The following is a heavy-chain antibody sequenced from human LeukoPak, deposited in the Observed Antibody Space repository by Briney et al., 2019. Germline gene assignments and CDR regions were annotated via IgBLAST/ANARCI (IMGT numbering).Heavy chain of an antibody. CDR1: GFTFSSYG. CDR3: ATNGKQQLVLYYYYYMDV. CDR2: IRYDGSNK. D-gene: IGHD6-13*01. Sequence: GGSLRLSCAASGFTFSSYGMHWVRQAPSKGLEWVAFIRYDGSNKYYADSVKGRFTISRDNSKNTLYLQMNSLRAEDTAVYYCATNGKQQLVLYYYYYMDVWGKGTTVTVSS. J-gene: IGHJ6*03. V-gene: IGHV3-30*02.